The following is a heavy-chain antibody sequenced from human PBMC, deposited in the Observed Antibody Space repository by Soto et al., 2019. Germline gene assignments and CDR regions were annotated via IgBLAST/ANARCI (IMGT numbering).Heavy chain of an antibody. CDR3: ARERGTVGDFDY. CDR2: IYYCGTT. D-gene: IGHD3-16*01. J-gene: IGHJ4*02. V-gene: IGHV4-59*13. CDR1: GGSISSYY. Sequence: QVQLQESGPGLVKPSETLSLTCTVSGGSISSYYWSWIRQPPGKGLEWVGYIYYCGTTNYNPSLKSRVTISVDTSKNQFSLKLSSVTAADTAVYYCARERGTVGDFDYWGQGTLVTVSS.